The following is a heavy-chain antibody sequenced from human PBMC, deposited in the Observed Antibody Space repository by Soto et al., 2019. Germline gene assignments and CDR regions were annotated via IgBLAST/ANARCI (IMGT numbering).Heavy chain of an antibody. J-gene: IGHJ4*02. CDR1: GFTFSSYA. CDR2: ISYDGSNK. CDR3: AKDANEVVVVAATDY. V-gene: IGHV3-30*18. D-gene: IGHD2-15*01. Sequence: QVQLVESGGGVVQPGRSLRLSCAASGFTFSSYAMHWVRQAPGKGLEGVAVISYDGSNKYYGDSVKGRFTISRDNSKNTLYLQMNSLRAEDTAVYYCAKDANEVVVVAATDYWGQGTLVTVSS.